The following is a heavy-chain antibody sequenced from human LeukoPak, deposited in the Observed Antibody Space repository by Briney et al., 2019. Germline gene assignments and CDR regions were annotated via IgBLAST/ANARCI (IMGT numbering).Heavy chain of an antibody. D-gene: IGHD3-22*01. CDR2: TYYKSTWYN. Sequence: SQTLSLTCDISGDSVSANAWTWIRQSPLRGLEWLGRTYYKSTWYNEYALSLRGRITINPDTSKNQFSLHLTSVTPGDTAVYFCARDIVAGCDSWGQGTLVTASS. J-gene: IGHJ4*02. CDR3: ARDIVAGCDS. CDR1: GDSVSANA. V-gene: IGHV6-1*01.